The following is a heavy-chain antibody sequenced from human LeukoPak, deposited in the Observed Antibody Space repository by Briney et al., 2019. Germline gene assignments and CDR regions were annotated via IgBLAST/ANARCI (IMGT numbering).Heavy chain of an antibody. CDR3: ARVRCSGGSCYQGWFDP. CDR1: GFTFSNYA. V-gene: IGHV3-30-3*01. D-gene: IGHD2-15*01. CDR2: ISHDRSNS. Sequence: PGGSLRLSCAASGFTFSNYAMHWARQAPGKGLEWVAFISHDRSNSCHADSVKGRFTISRDNSKNTLYLQMNSLTDEDTAVYYCARVRCSGGSCYQGWFDPWGQGTLVTVSS. J-gene: IGHJ5*02.